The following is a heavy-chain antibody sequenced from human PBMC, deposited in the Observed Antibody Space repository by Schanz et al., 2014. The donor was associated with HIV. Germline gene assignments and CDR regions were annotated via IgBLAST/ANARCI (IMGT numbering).Heavy chain of an antibody. CDR2: ISAYDGNT. Sequence: QVHLVQSGAELKKPGASVTVSCETSGYTFTSYGISWVRQAPGQGLEWMGWISAYDGNTNYAQKFQGRVTITADKSTSTAYMELSSLRSEDTAVYYCARDVVATISPKYYYYGMDVWGQGTTVTVSS. CDR3: ARDVVATISPKYYYYGMDV. CDR1: GYTFTSYG. J-gene: IGHJ6*02. V-gene: IGHV1-18*01. D-gene: IGHD5-12*01.